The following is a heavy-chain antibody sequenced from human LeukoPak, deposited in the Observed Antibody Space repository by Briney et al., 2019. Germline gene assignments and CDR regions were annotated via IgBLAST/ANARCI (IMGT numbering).Heavy chain of an antibody. V-gene: IGHV3-48*03. D-gene: IGHD6-6*01. CDR2: ISSSGSTI. Sequence: PGGSLRLSCAASGFTFSSYEMNWVRQAPGKGLEWVSYISSSGSTIYYADSVKGRSTISRDNAKNSLYLQMNSLRAEDTAVYYCARDLYQQLVYDYWGQGTLVTVSS. CDR3: ARDLYQQLVYDY. J-gene: IGHJ4*02. CDR1: GFTFSSYE.